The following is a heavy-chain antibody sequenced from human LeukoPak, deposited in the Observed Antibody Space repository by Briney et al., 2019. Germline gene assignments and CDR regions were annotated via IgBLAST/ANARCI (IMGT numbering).Heavy chain of an antibody. D-gene: IGHD2/OR15-2a*01. J-gene: IGHJ4*02. V-gene: IGHV1-69*02. CDR1: GYTFTGYY. CDR3: ARSATIFLFLDY. CDR2: IIPILGIA. Sequence: ASVKVSCKASGYTFTGYYMHWVRQAPGQGLEWMGRIIPILGIANYAQKFQGRVTITADKSTSTAYMELSSLRSEDTAVYYCARSATIFLFLDYWGQGTLVTVSS.